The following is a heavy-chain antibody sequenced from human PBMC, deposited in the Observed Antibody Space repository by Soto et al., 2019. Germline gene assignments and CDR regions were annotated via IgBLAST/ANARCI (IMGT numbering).Heavy chain of an antibody. CDR1: GYTFTSYD. V-gene: IGHV1-8*01. Sequence: QVQLVQSGAEVKKPGASVKVSCKASGYTFTSYDINWVRQATGQGLEWMGWMNPNSGNTGYAQKFQGRVTMTRNTTISTAYMELSSMRFEDTAVYYCARGGGPPMTTCYYYYYMDVWGKGTTVTVSS. CDR2: MNPNSGNT. D-gene: IGHD4-17*01. J-gene: IGHJ6*03. CDR3: ARGGGPPMTTCYYYYYMDV.